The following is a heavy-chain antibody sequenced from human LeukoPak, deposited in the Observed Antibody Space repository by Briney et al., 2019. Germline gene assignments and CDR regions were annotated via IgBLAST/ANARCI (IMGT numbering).Heavy chain of an antibody. CDR1: GFTFSSYE. CDR2: ISSSGSTI. J-gene: IGHJ4*02. Sequence: GGSLRLSCAASGFTFSSYEMNWVRQAPGKGLEWVSYISSSGSTIYYADSVKGRFTISRDNSKNTLYLQMNSLRAEDTAVYYCAIASNTDDYYFDYWGQGTLVTVSS. V-gene: IGHV3-48*03. D-gene: IGHD3-16*01. CDR3: AIASNTDDYYFDY.